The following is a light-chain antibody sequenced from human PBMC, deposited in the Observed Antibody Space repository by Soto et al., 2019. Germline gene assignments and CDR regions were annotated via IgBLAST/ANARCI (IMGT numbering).Light chain of an antibody. V-gene: IGLV2-8*01. CDR1: SSDVGGYNF. CDR3: TSYAGSNIPVV. J-gene: IGLJ2*01. Sequence: QSVLTQPPSASGSPGQSVTISCTGTSSDVGGYNFVSWYQQHPGKAPKLMIYEVSKRPSGVPDRFSGSKSGNTASLTVSGLQADDEADYYCTSYAGSNIPVVFGGGTQLTVL. CDR2: EVS.